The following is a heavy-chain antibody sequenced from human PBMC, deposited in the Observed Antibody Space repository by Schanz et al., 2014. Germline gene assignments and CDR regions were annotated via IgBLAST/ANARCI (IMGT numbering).Heavy chain of an antibody. D-gene: IGHD1-1*01. CDR2: ISDSGTYT. Sequence: EVQLVASGGGLVQPGGSLRLSCAASGFAFSSYGMNWLRQAPGKGLEWLSYISDSGTYTNYADSVKGRFTISRDNAKNSLYLEMNSLRAEDTALYYCARDRRNADLDYWGQGTLVTVSS. CDR1: GFAFSSYG. CDR3: ARDRRNADLDY. V-gene: IGHV3-48*01. J-gene: IGHJ4*02.